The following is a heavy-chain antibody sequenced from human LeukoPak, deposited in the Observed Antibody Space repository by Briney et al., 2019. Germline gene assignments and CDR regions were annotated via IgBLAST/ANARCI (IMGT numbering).Heavy chain of an antibody. J-gene: IGHJ6*03. D-gene: IGHD3-9*01. CDR2: ISSSGSAI. Sequence: GGSLRLSCAASGFSFSDYYMNWIRQAPGKGLEWVSYISSSGSAIYYADSVKGRFTISRDNAKNSLYLQMNSLRAEDTAVYYCARDPLTLYNYYMDVWGKGTTVTVSS. CDR3: ARDPLTLYNYYMDV. CDR1: GFSFSDYY. V-gene: IGHV3-11*04.